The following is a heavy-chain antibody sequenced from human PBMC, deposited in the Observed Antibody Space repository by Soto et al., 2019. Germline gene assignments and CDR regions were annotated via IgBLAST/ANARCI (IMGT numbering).Heavy chain of an antibody. J-gene: IGHJ4*02. CDR1: GYTFTSYG. CDR2: ISAYNGNT. V-gene: IGHV1-18*01. Sequence: QVQLVQSGAEVKKPGASVKVSCKASGYTFTSYGISWVRQAPGQGLEWMGWISAYNGNTNYAQKLQGRVTMTTDTATSTAYMELRSLRSDDTAVYYCARSHPQYCTKGVCYTYYFDYWGQGTLVTVSS. D-gene: IGHD2-8*01. CDR3: ARSHPQYCTKGVCYTYYFDY.